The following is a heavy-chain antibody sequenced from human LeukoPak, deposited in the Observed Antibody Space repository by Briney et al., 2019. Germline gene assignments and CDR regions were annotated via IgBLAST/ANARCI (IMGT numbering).Heavy chain of an antibody. J-gene: IGHJ4*02. Sequence: SETLSLTCAVYGGSFSGYYWSWIRQPPGKGLEWIGEINHSGSTNYNPSLKSRVTISVDTSKNQFSLKLSSVTAADTAVYYCARGLGELSSYRHFDYWGQGTLVTVSS. CDR3: ARGLGELSSYRHFDY. CDR2: INHSGST. CDR1: GGSFSGYY. D-gene: IGHD3-16*02. V-gene: IGHV4-34*01.